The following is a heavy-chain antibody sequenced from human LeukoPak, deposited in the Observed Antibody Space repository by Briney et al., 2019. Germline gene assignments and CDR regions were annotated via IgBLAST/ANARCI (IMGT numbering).Heavy chain of an antibody. CDR1: GFTFSSYW. V-gene: IGHV3-74*01. J-gene: IGHJ6*03. CDR2: INTDGSST. D-gene: IGHD3-10*01. CDR3: AREDGSGSFYYYYYYYMDV. Sequence: PGGSLRLSCAASGFTFSSYWMHWVRHAPGKGLVWVSRINTDGSSTSYADSVKGRFTISRDNAKNTLYLQMNSLRAEDTAVYYCAREDGSGSFYYYYYYYMDVWGKGTTVTVSS.